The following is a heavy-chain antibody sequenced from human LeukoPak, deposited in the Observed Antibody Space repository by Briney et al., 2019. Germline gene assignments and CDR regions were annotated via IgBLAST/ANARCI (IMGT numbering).Heavy chain of an antibody. CDR3: TRLMGSGWYFDY. Sequence: GESPKISCKGSTYSFRDYWIGRGRQLPGKGLEWVAIIYSGDSDNRYSPSYQGQVTISAEKSINPVYMQWRSLQALDTAMYYCTRLMGSGWYFDYWGERTRVTVSS. D-gene: IGHD3-10*01. V-gene: IGHV5-51*01. J-gene: IGHJ4*02. CDR2: IYSGDSDN. CDR1: TYSFRDYW.